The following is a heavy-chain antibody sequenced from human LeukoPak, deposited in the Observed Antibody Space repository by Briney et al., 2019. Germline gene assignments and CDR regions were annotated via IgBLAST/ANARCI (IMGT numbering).Heavy chain of an antibody. D-gene: IGHD3-10*01. CDR3: ARLGSGSYYPVPTFDY. CDR1: GGTFSSYA. Sequence: GASVKVSCKASGGTFSSYAISWVRQAPGQGLEWMGGIIPIFGTANYAQKFQGRVTITADESTSTAYMELSSLRSEDTAVYYCARLGSGSYYPVPTFDYWGQGTLVTVSS. V-gene: IGHV1-69*13. J-gene: IGHJ4*02. CDR2: IIPIFGTA.